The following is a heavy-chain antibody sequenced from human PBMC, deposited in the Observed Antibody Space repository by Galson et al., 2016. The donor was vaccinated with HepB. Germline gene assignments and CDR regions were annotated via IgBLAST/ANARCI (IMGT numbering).Heavy chain of an antibody. J-gene: IGHJ6*02. V-gene: IGHV2-5*02. CDR3: ARWYCTNTNCYGDYYYGMDV. Sequence: PALVKPTQTLTLTCTFSGFSLSTSGVAVGWIRQPPGKALECLALIYWDDDKRYSPSLKSRLTITKDTSKKQVVLTMTNMDPVDTATYYCARWYCTNTNCYGDYYYGMDVWGQGTTVTVSS. CDR2: IYWDDDK. D-gene: IGHD2-2*01. CDR1: GFSLSTSGVA.